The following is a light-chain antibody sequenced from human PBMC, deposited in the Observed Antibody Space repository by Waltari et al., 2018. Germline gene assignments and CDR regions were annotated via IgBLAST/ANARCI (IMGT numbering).Light chain of an antibody. CDR2: HAS. J-gene: IGKJ1*01. V-gene: IGKV3-20*01. CDR3: QHYESLPVT. CDR1: QSISKY. Sequence: EIVLTQSPGTLSLSSGERATPSCRTSQSISKYLAWYQQKPGQAPRLLIYHASSRSTGIPDRFSGSGSGTDFSLTISRLEPEDFAVYYCQHYESLPVTFGQGTKVEIK.